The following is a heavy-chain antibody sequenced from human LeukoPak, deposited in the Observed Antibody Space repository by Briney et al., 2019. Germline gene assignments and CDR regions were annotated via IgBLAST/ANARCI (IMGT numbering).Heavy chain of an antibody. CDR2: ISSSSSYI. D-gene: IGHD3-3*01. CDR3: ASRRITIFGVVISDY. CDR1: GFTFSSCS. V-gene: IGHV3-21*01. J-gene: IGHJ4*02. Sequence: GGSLRLSCAASGFTFSSCSMNWVRQAPGKGLEWVSSISSSSSYIYYADSVKGRFTISRDNAKNSLYLQMNSLRAEDTAVYYCASRRITIFGVVISDYWGQGTLVTVSS.